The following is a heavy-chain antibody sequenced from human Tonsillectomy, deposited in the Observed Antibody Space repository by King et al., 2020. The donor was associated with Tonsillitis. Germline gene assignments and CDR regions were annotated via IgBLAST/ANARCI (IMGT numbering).Heavy chain of an antibody. CDR2: VTPYNGNT. V-gene: IGHV1-18*01. D-gene: IGHD1/OR15-1a*01. CDR3: ARGNTRPFDD. J-gene: IGHJ4*02. CDR1: GYTFTSFG. Sequence: QLVQSGAEVKKPGASVKVSCKASGYTFTSFGIAWVRQAPGQGLEWIGWVTPYNGNTNYAHKFQGRVTMTADTSTTTVYMELKSLGSDDTALYYCARGNTRPFDDWGQGTLVTVSS.